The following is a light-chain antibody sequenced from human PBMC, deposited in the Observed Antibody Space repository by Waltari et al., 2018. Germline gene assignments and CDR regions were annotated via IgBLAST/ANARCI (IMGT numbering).Light chain of an antibody. CDR2: DAS. CDR3: QQYNSYSYT. V-gene: IGKV1-5*01. J-gene: IGKJ2*01. Sequence: DIQMTQSPSTLSASVGDRFTITCRASQSISSWLAWYQQRPGKAPKVLIYDASRLESGVPSRFSGSGSGTEFTLTISSLQPDDFATYYCQQYNSYSYTFGQGTKLEIK. CDR1: QSISSW.